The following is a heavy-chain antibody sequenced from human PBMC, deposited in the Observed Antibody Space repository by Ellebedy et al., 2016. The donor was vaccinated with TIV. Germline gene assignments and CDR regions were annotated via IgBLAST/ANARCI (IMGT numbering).Heavy chain of an antibody. J-gene: IGHJ4*02. CDR1: GCSFSSVSSY. CDR3: ARSVGATDY. D-gene: IGHD1-26*01. CDR2: IYYSGST. V-gene: IGHV4-61*01. Sequence: SEPLSLTXPAPGCSFSSVSSYWSCIRQPPGKGLAWVGFIYYSGSTNYTPSLKSRVTLSVDTSTNQFSLKLSSVTAADTAVYYCARSVGATDYWGQGTLVTVSS.